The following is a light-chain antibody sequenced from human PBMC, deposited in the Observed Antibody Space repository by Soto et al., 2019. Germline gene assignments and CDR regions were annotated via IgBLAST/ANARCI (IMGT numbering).Light chain of an antibody. CDR1: QSVSSN. V-gene: IGKV3-15*01. CDR2: GAS. Sequence: EIVMTQSPATLSVSPGERATLSCRASQSVSSNFAWYQQKPGQAPRLLLYGASTRATGIPARFSGSGSGTEFTLTISRLPSEDVAVYYCQQYNNWPRTFGQGTKVEIK. J-gene: IGKJ1*01. CDR3: QQYNNWPRT.